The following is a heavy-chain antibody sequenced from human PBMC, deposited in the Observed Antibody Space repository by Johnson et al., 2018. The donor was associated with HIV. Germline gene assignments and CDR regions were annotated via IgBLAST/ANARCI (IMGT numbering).Heavy chain of an antibody. J-gene: IGHJ3*02. V-gene: IGHV3-20*04. CDR3: RKANWNGDAFDI. D-gene: IGHD1-1*01. CDR1: GFTFDDYG. CDR2: INWNGGST. Sequence: VQLVESGGGVVRPGGSLRLSCAASGFTFDDYGMSWVRQAPGKGLEWVSGINWNGGSTGYADSVKGRFTISSDNAKNSLYLQMNSLRAEDTALYYCRKANWNGDAFDIWGQGTMVTVSS.